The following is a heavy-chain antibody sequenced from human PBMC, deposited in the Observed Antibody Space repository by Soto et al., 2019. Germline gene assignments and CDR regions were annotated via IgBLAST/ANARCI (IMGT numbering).Heavy chain of an antibody. Sequence: ASVKVSCKASGYTFTSYGISWGRQAPGQGLEWMGWISAYNGNTNYAQKLQGRVTMTTDTSTSTAYMELRSLRSDDTAVYYCARDRGIGIRYFDWLFHFDYWGQGTLVTVSS. V-gene: IGHV1-18*01. CDR2: ISAYNGNT. J-gene: IGHJ4*02. CDR1: GYTFTSYG. D-gene: IGHD3-9*01. CDR3: ARDRGIGIRYFDWLFHFDY.